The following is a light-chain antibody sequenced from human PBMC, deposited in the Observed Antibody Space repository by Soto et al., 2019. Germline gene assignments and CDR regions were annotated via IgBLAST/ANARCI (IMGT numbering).Light chain of an antibody. V-gene: IGKV3-11*01. Sequence: NVLRQTPATLSLCGRGVDPLCCRASQSINTYLAWYQQEPGQAPRLLIYDASKRATGIPARFSVSGSGTNYALTMRCLDPEYFAVYYCQDPRSAQVTVGQGTRLEIK. CDR2: DAS. CDR3: QDPRSAQVT. CDR1: QSINTY. J-gene: IGKJ5*01.